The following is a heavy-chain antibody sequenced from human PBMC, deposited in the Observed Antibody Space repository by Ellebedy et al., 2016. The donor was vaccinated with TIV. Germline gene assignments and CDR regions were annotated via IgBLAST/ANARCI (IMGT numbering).Heavy chain of an antibody. CDR2: IYYNGNT. Sequence: MPSETLSLTCTVSGGSISSSSYFWGWIRQPPGKGLEWIGSIYYNGNTYYNPSLKSRVTISVDTSKNQFSLKLSSVTAADTAVYYCAKTTRGWIAAAGRGYHAFDYWGQGTLVTVSS. D-gene: IGHD6-13*01. J-gene: IGHJ4*02. CDR1: GGSISSSSYF. V-gene: IGHV4-39*01. CDR3: AKTTRGWIAAAGRGYHAFDY.